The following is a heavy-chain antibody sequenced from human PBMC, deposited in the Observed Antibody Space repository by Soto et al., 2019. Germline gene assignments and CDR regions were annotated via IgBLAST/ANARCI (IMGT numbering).Heavy chain of an antibody. V-gene: IGHV2-5*02. D-gene: IGHD3-22*01. CDR2: IYWDDDK. CDR1: GFSLSTSDVG. CDR3: AHRRDYYDSGRYYYYYSIDV. Sequence: QITLKESGPTLVKPTQTLTLTCTFSGFSLSTSDVGVGWIRQPPGKALEWLALIYWDDDKRYSPSLKSRLTITKDPPTNQVGLTMTNMDPVDTATHYCAHRRDYYDSGRYYYYYSIDVWGPGTTVTGSS. J-gene: IGHJ6*02.